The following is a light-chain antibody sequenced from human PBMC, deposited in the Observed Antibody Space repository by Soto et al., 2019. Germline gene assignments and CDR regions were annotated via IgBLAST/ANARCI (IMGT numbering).Light chain of an antibody. Sequence: DTQMTQSPSSLSASVGDRISITCRASQTVSTYLNWYQQKPGKAPTLLISATSTLPSGVPSRFSGSGSGTDFTLTITSLQPEDFATYYCQQTYTTPRTFGQGTKVDIK. CDR1: QTVSTY. V-gene: IGKV1-39*01. J-gene: IGKJ1*01. CDR3: QQTYTTPRT. CDR2: ATS.